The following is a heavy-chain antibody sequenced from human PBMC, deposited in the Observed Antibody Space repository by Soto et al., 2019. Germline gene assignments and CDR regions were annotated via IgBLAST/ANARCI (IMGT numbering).Heavy chain of an antibody. CDR2: ISYDGSLI. CDR3: AKEHTLHNSGWVFDF. CDR1: GFTFSSYG. V-gene: IGHV3-30*18. J-gene: IGHJ4*02. Sequence: QVQLVESGGGMVQPGGSLRLSCAASGFTFSSYGIQWVRQAPGKGLEWVAVISYDGSLIYYADSVKGRFTISRDNSKNTLYLQMNSLRVEDTAVYYCAKEHTLHNSGWVFDFWGQGALVTVSP. D-gene: IGHD6-19*01.